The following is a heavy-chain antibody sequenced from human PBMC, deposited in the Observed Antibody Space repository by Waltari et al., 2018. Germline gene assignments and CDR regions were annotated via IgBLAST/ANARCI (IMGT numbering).Heavy chain of an antibody. CDR3: AKALLFVDSGWYYFDY. CDR2: ISYDGSNK. J-gene: IGHJ4*02. D-gene: IGHD6-19*01. CDR1: GFTFRSHG. Sequence: QVQPVESGGGVVQPGRPLRISWAASGFTFRSHGRHWVRPAPGKGLEWVAVISYDGSNKYYADSVKGRFTISRDNSKNTLYLQMNSLRAEDTAVYYCAKALLFVDSGWYYFDYWGQGTLVTVSS. V-gene: IGHV3-30*18.